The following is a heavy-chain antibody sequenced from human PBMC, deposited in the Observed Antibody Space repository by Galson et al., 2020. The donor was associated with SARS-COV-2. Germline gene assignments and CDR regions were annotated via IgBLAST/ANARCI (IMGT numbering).Heavy chain of an antibody. V-gene: IGHV3-73*01. CDR2: IRSKANSHAT. Sequence: GGSLRLSCVASGFIFSDSAMHWVRQASGKGLEWVGRIRSKANSHATGYAASVRGRFTISRDDSKNTVFLQLSSLKSEDSAVYYCTTRTRTDGELEDFWGQGTLVSVSS. CDR3: TTRTRTDGELEDF. D-gene: IGHD3-3*01. CDR1: GFIFSDSA. J-gene: IGHJ4*02.